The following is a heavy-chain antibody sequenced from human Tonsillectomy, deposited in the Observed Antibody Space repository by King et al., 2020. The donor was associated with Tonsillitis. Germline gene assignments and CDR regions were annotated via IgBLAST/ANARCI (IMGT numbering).Heavy chain of an antibody. Sequence: QLVQSGAEVKKPGASVKVSCEASGYTFTSYGISWVRQAPGQGLEWMGWISAYNGNTNYAQKLQGRVTMTTDTSTSTAYMEVRSLRSDDTAVYYCARDLPRRGYSYGDGGYWGQGTLVTVSS. CDR2: ISAYNGNT. V-gene: IGHV1-18*04. CDR1: GYTFTSYG. J-gene: IGHJ4*02. CDR3: ARDLPRRGYSYGDGGY. D-gene: IGHD5-18*01.